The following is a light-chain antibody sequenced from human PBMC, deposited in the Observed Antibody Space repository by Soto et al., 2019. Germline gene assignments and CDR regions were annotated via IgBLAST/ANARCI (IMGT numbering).Light chain of an antibody. CDR1: QSVSTYVTY. V-gene: IGKV3-20*01. CDR3: QQYDNSPIT. CDR2: GAS. Sequence: EIVLTQSPGTLSLSPWEGATLSCRASQSVSTYVTYLAWYQQKPGQAPRLLIYGASSRATGIPDRFSGTGSETDFTLTISRLEPEDFAVYYCQQYDNSPITFGQGTRLEIK. J-gene: IGKJ5*01.